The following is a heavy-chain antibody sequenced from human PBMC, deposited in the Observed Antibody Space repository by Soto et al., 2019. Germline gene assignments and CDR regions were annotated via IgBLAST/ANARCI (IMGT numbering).Heavy chain of an antibody. CDR2: IYYSGST. D-gene: IGHD3-22*01. V-gene: IGHV4-30-4*01. CDR3: ARDGDYYDSSGYYWRYFDY. CDR1: GGSISSGDYY. J-gene: IGHJ4*02. Sequence: PSATLSLTCTVSGGSISSGDYYWSWIRQPPGKGLEWIGYIYYSGSTYYNPSLKSRVTISVDTSKNQFSLKLSSVTAADTAVYYCARDGDYYDSSGYYWRYFDYWGQGTLVTVSS.